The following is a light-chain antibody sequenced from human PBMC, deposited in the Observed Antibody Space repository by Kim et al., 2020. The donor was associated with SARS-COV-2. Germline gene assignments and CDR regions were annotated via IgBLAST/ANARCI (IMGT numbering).Light chain of an antibody. CDR1: SSNIGSNY. J-gene: IGLJ1*01. CDR3: AAWDDSLSGPV. V-gene: IGLV1-47*01. CDR2: RNN. Sequence: QAVLPQPPSASGTPGQRVTISCSGSSSNIGSNYVYWYQQLPGTAPKLLIYRNNQRPSGVPDRFSGSKSGTSASLAISGLRSEDEADYYCAAWDDSLSGPVFGTGTKVTVL.